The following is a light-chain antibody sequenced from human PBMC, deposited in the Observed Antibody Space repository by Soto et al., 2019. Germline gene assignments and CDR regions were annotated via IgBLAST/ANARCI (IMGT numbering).Light chain of an antibody. V-gene: IGKV1-33*01. Sequence: DIQMTQSPSSLSASVGDRATITCQASHDIKKYLNWYQQKAHKVPKLLIHDASTLATGVPSRFTGSGSGTDFTLTINSLQPEDVATYYCQQFDDLPLTFGGGTKVDIK. J-gene: IGKJ4*01. CDR3: QQFDDLPLT. CDR1: HDIKKY. CDR2: DAS.